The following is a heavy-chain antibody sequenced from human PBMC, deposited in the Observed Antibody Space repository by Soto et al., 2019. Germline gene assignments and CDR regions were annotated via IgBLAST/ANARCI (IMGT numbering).Heavy chain of an antibody. CDR3: ARRGYSSSWYYYSYYGMDV. Sequence: QVQLVQSGAEVKKPGASVKVSCKASGYTFTSYDINWVRQATGQGLEWMGWMNPNSGNTGYAQKFPGRVTMTRNTSISTAYMELSSLRSEDTAVYYCARRGYSSSWYYYSYYGMDVWGQGTTVTVSS. CDR1: GYTFTSYD. CDR2: MNPNSGNT. D-gene: IGHD6-13*01. V-gene: IGHV1-8*01. J-gene: IGHJ6*01.